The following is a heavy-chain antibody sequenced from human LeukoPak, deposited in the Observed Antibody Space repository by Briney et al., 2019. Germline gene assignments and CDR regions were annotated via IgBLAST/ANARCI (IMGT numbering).Heavy chain of an antibody. V-gene: IGHV3-7*01. CDR2: IKEDGSLK. Sequence: GGSLRLSCTVSGFTVSSNSMSWVRQAPGKGPEWVANIKEDGSLKNYVDSVEGRFTVSRDNAKNTLYLQMNSLRLEDTAVYYCVRDWAPASMQAAPFDCWGQGTLVTVSS. J-gene: IGHJ4*02. D-gene: IGHD2/OR15-2a*01. CDR3: VRDWAPASMQAAPFDC. CDR1: GFTVSSNS.